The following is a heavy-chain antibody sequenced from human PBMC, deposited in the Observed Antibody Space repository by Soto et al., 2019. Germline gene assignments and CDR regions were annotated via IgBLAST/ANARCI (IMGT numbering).Heavy chain of an antibody. CDR2: ISDTGVNT. D-gene: IGHD5-12*01. Sequence: EVQLLESGGGLVQPGGSLRLSCSASGFTFSSYPMNWVRQAPGKGLEWVSVISDTGVNTYYADSVSGRFTIARDNSKNTLYLQMNSLRAEDTAVYYCAKARPSTRWFQSWGQGTLVTVSS. CDR3: AKARPSTRWFQS. CDR1: GFTFSSYP. V-gene: IGHV3-23*01. J-gene: IGHJ5*01.